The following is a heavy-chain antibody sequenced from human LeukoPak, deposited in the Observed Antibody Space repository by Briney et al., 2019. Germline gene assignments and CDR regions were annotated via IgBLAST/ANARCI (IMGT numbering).Heavy chain of an antibody. D-gene: IGHD3-22*01. V-gene: IGHV3-74*01. CDR2: ITGDGTHI. Sequence: GGSLRLSCAASGFTFSNYLMHWVRQAPGEGLVWVSRITGDGTHILYADSVKGRFTMSRDNAKNSLYLQMNSLRAEDTALYYCARAYYDSRGDAFDIWGQGTMVTVSS. CDR1: GFTFSNYL. CDR3: ARAYYDSRGDAFDI. J-gene: IGHJ3*02.